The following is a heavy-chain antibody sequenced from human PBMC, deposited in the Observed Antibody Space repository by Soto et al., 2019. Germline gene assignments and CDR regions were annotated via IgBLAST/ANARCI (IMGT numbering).Heavy chain of an antibody. Sequence: GGSLRLSCAASGFTFSSYAMSWVRQAPGKGLEWVSAISGSGGSTYYADSVKGRFTISRDNSKNTLYLQMNSLRVEDTAVYYCAKTYSSSWYGAFDYWGQGTLVTVSS. V-gene: IGHV3-23*01. CDR2: ISGSGGST. CDR1: GFTFSSYA. CDR3: AKTYSSSWYGAFDY. J-gene: IGHJ4*02. D-gene: IGHD6-13*01.